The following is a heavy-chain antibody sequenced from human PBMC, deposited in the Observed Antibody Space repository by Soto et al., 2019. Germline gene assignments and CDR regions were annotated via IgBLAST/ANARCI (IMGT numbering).Heavy chain of an antibody. D-gene: IGHD6-19*01. V-gene: IGHV3-21*01. CDR2: ISSSSSYI. Sequence: EVQLVESGGGLVKPGGSLRLSCAASGFTFSSYSMIWVRQAPGKGLEWVSSISSSSSYIYYADSVKGRFTISRDTAKNSLDLQMNSLRAEDTAVYYCASEQWAGGMDVGGQGTTVTVSS. CDR3: ASEQWAGGMDV. CDR1: GFTFSSYS. J-gene: IGHJ6*02.